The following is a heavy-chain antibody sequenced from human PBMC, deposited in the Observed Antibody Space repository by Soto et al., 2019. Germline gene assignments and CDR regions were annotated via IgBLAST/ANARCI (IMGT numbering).Heavy chain of an antibody. V-gene: IGHV3-23*01. J-gene: IGHJ4*02. CDR3: AKGLLNGRWYAAD. CDR1: GFTFTNCV. Sequence: EVHLLESGGVLVQPGESLRLSCETSGFTFTNCVMTWVRKPPGKRLEWVSVITTNGHTDYADSVKGRFTISRDNSKNTVYLQMNSLRAEDTAIYYCAKGLLNGRWYAADWGQGTLVTVSS. CDR2: ITTNGHT. D-gene: IGHD6-13*01.